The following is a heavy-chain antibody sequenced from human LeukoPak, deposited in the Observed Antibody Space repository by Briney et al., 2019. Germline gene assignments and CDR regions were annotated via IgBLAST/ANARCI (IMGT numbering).Heavy chain of an antibody. J-gene: IGHJ5*02. D-gene: IGHD2-15*01. CDR1: GGSFSGYY. V-gene: IGHV4-34*01. Sequence: SETLSLTCAVYGGSFSGYYWSWIRQPPGKGLEWIGEINHSGSTNYNPSLKSRVTISVDTSKNQFSLKLSSVTAADTAVYYCARVRPSLRYCSGGSCYSSIRWFDPWGQGTLVTVSS. CDR3: ARVRPSLRYCSGGSCYSSIRWFDP. CDR2: INHSGST.